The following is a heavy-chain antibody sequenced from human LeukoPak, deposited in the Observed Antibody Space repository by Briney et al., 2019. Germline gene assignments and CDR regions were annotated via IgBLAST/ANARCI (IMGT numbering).Heavy chain of an antibody. CDR3: AREWELS. J-gene: IGHJ4*02. V-gene: IGHV3-33*08. D-gene: IGHD1-26*01. CDR1: GFTFSSYD. Sequence: GGSLRLSCGASGFTFSSYDMHWVRRAPGKGLEWVAGIRYDGRHTYHADSVKGRFTISRDNSKNSLYLQMNSLRAEDTAVYYCAREWELSGGQGTLVTVSS. CDR2: IRYDGRHT.